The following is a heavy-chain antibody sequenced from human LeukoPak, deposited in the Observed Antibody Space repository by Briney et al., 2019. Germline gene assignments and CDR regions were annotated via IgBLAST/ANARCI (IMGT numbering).Heavy chain of an antibody. V-gene: IGHV3-23*01. Sequence: GGSLRLSCAASGFTFSSYAMSWVRQAPGKWLEWVSAISGSGGSTYYADSVKGRFTISRDNSKNTLYLQMNSLRAEDTAVYYCAKTSYYYDSSGYYYWGQGTLVTVSS. D-gene: IGHD3-22*01. CDR1: GFTFSSYA. CDR2: ISGSGGST. J-gene: IGHJ4*02. CDR3: AKTSYYYDSSGYYY.